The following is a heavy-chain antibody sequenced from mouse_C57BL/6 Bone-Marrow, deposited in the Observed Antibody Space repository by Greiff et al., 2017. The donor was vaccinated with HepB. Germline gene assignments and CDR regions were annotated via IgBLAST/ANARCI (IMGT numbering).Heavy chain of an antibody. CDR3: TTDTFITTVVADWYFDV. Sequence: SGAELVRPGASVKLSCTASGFNIKDDYMHWVKQRPEQGLEWIGWIDPENGDTEYASKFQGKATITADTSSNTAYLQLSSLTSEDTAVYYCTTDTFITTVVADWYFDVWGTGTTVTVSS. J-gene: IGHJ1*03. CDR2: IDPENGDT. CDR1: GFNIKDDY. V-gene: IGHV14-4*01. D-gene: IGHD1-1*01.